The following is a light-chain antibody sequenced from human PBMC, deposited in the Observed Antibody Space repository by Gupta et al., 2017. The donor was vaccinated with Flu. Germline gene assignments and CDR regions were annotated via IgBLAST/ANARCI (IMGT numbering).Light chain of an antibody. Sequence: QSALTQPPSASGSPGQSVSISCTGTNSDVGGYPYVSWYQQHPGEAPKLIIYEVFKRPSGVPGRFSGSKSGNTASLTVSGLQAEDEADYFCSSYAGYVYEDGGNVDIVFGGGTKLTVL. CDR1: NSDVGGYPY. CDR2: EVF. V-gene: IGLV2-8*01. J-gene: IGLJ2*01. CDR3: SSYAGYVYEDGGNVDIV.